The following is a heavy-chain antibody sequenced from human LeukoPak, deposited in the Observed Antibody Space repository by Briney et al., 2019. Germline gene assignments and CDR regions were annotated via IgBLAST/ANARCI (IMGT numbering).Heavy chain of an antibody. D-gene: IGHD2-2*01. CDR2: ISSTSAHI. CDR3: TSRYCTTTNCYSFDN. J-gene: IGHJ3*02. V-gene: IGHV3-21*01. CDR1: GFSFNTYS. Sequence: GGSLRLSCAASGFSFNTYSMNWVRQAPGKGLEWVSSISSTSAHIFYADSVKGRFSISRDNAKNSLYLQMNSLRVEDTAVYYCTSRYCTTTNCYSFDNWGHGTLVTVSS.